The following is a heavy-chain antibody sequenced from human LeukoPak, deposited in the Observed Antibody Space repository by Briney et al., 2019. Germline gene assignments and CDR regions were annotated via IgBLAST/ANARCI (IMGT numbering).Heavy chain of an antibody. D-gene: IGHD6-6*01. CDR3: ARELGQLDRLSFDY. J-gene: IGHJ4*02. Sequence: ASVKVSCKASGGTFSSYAISWVRQAPGQGLEWMGRIIPILGIANYAQKFQGRVTITADKSTSTAYMELSSLRSEDTAVYYCARELGQLDRLSFDYWGQGTLVTVSS. CDR1: GGTFSSYA. V-gene: IGHV1-69*04. CDR2: IIPILGIA.